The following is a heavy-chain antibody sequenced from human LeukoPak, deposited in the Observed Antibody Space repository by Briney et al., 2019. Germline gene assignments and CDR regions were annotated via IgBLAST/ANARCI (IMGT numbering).Heavy chain of an antibody. D-gene: IGHD4-17*01. CDR2: ISSSGSTI. CDR3: ARDDYGDYFNWFDP. J-gene: IGHJ5*02. CDR1: GFTFSDYY. V-gene: IGHV3-11*01. Sequence: GGSLRLSCAASGFTFSDYYMSWIRQAPGKELEWVSYISSSGSTIYYADSVKGRFTISRDNAKNSLYLQMNSLRAEDTAVYYCARDDYGDYFNWFDPWSQGTLVTVSS.